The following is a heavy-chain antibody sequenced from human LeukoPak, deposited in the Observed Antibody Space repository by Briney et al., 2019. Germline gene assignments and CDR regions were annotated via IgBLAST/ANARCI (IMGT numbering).Heavy chain of an antibody. J-gene: IGHJ4*02. CDR3: ARVGYGSSGLFDY. CDR1: GFTFSDYY. Sequence: GGSLRLSCAASGFTFSDYYMTWIRQAPGKGLEWVSYISSSGSIIYYADSVKGRFIISRDNAKNSLYLQMNSLRAEDTAVYFCARVGYGSSGLFDYWGQGTLVTVSS. CDR2: ISSSGSII. D-gene: IGHD3-22*01. V-gene: IGHV3-11*04.